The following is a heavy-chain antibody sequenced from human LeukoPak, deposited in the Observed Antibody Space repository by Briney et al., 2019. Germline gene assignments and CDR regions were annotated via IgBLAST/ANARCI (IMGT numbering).Heavy chain of an antibody. CDR2: ISAYNGNT. D-gene: IGHD3-22*01. V-gene: IGHV1-18*01. CDR3: ARRSRATYYYDSSGYYYEGFDDAFDI. Sequence: ASVKVSCEASGYTFTSYGISWVRQAPGQGLEWMGWISAYNGNTNYAQKLQGRVTMTTDTSTSTAYMELRSLRSDDTAVYYCARRSRATYYYDSSGYYYEGFDDAFDIWGQGTMVTVSS. J-gene: IGHJ3*02. CDR1: GYTFTSYG.